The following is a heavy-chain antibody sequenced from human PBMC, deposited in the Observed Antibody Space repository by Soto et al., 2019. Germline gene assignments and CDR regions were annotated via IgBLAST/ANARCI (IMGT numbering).Heavy chain of an antibody. CDR2: IGPESGAT. Sequence: ASVKVSCKASGYTFTGHYSHWVRQAPEQGPEWMGEIGPESGATRYAQRFQGRVTMTRDMSITTVYMELNNLSPDDTAVYYCGRGRSGQIVVFYWGQGTPVTVSS. CDR3: GRGRSGQIVVFY. CDR1: GYTFTGHY. J-gene: IGHJ4*02. D-gene: IGHD1-26*01. V-gene: IGHV1-2*02.